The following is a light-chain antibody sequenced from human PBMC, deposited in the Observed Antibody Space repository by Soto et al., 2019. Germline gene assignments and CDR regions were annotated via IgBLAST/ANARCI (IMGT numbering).Light chain of an antibody. V-gene: IGKV3-11*01. CDR2: DAS. CDR1: QSASTY. J-gene: IGKJ4*01. CDR3: QQRRNWPRLA. Sequence: EIVLTQSPATLSLSPGERATLSCRASQSASTYLAWYQQKPGQAPRLLIYDASNRATGIPARFTGSGSGTDFTLTISSLEPEDFAVYYCQQRRNWPRLAFGGGTKVDIK.